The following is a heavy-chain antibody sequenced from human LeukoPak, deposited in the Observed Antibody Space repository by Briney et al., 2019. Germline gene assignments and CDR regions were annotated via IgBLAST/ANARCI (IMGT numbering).Heavy chain of an antibody. CDR2: IIPIFGRE. D-gene: IGHD2-2*01. CDR3: ADLVYCSSSSCYEPFNQT. V-gene: IGHV1-69*13. CDR1: GYIFTSYF. Sequence: GASVKVSCKASGYIFTSYFMHWVRQAPGQGLEWMGGIIPIFGRENYAQKFQGRVTITADDSTSTAYMELCSLRSEDTAVYYCADLVYCSSSSCYEPFNQTWGQGTLVSVSS. J-gene: IGHJ4*02.